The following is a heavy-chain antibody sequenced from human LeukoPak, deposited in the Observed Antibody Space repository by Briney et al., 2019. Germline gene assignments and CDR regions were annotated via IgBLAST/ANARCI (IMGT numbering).Heavy chain of an antibody. J-gene: IGHJ4*02. Sequence: PGGSLRLSCAASGFTFSSYSMNWVRQAPGKGLEWVSYISSSSSTIYYADSVKGRFTISRDNAKNSLYLQMNSLRDGDTAVYYCARDGGSSWSYFDYWGQGTLVTVSS. V-gene: IGHV3-48*02. CDR2: ISSSSSTI. CDR3: ARDGGSSWSYFDY. D-gene: IGHD6-13*01. CDR1: GFTFSSYS.